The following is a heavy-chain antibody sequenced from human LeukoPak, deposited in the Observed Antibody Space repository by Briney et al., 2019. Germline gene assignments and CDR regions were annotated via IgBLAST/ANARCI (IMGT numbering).Heavy chain of an antibody. CDR2: ISSSSSTI. CDR3: ARKPSYDSSGYYGDY. V-gene: IGHV3-48*01. D-gene: IGHD3-22*01. J-gene: IGHJ4*02. Sequence: GGSLRLSCAASGFNFSSYSMNWVRQAPGKGLEWVSYISSSSSTIYYADSVKGRFTISRDNAKNSLYLQMNSLRAEDTAVYYCARKPSYDSSGYYGDYWGQGTLVTVSS. CDR1: GFNFSSYS.